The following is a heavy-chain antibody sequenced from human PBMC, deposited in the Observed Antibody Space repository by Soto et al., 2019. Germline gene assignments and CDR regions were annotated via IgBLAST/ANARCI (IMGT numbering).Heavy chain of an antibody. D-gene: IGHD6-13*01. V-gene: IGHV3-30-3*01. CDR1: GFIFISYA. J-gene: IGHJ4*02. Sequence: PGGSLRLSCASSGFIFISYAIHWVRQAPGKGLEWVAVVSYDGSNKNYADSVKGRFTISRDNSKNTLYLQMNSLRVEDTAVYYCARDQGYSSSWKRVDYWGQGTRVTVSS. CDR2: VSYDGSNK. CDR3: ARDQGYSSSWKRVDY.